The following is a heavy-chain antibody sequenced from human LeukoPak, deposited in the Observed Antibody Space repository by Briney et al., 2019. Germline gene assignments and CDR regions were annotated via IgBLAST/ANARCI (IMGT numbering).Heavy chain of an antibody. CDR2: TSYSGST. D-gene: IGHD6-6*01. Sequence: SETLSLTCTVSGVSISSSTYYWVWIRQPPGKGLDWIGHTSYSGSTYYNPSLKSRVTISVDTSKNQFSLTLSSVSAADTAVYYCARGRSSSFHYYYYMDVWGKGTTVTVSS. CDR1: GVSISSSTYY. CDR3: ARGRSSSFHYYYYMDV. V-gene: IGHV4-39*01. J-gene: IGHJ6*03.